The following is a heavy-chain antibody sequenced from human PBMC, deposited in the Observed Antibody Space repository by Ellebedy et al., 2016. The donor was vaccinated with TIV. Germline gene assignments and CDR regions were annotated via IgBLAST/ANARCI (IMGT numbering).Heavy chain of an antibody. CDR3: TSPLGDYEYFHH. V-gene: IGHV3-73*01. J-gene: IGHJ1*01. CDR2: IRGRLNSFTT. CDR1: GFIFSNSG. Sequence: GESLKISCAASGFIFSNSGMNWVRQASGKGLEWVGRIRGRLNSFTTAYATSVRGRITISRDESKKTTYLQINSLRTEDTAIYYCTSPLGDYEYFHHWGQGTLVTVSS. D-gene: IGHD1-26*01.